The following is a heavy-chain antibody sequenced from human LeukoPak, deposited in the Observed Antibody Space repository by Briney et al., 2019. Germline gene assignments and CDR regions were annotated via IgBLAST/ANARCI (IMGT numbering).Heavy chain of an antibody. CDR3: ARHVYCSGGGCYPLGYFDL. J-gene: IGHJ2*01. Sequence: PSETLSLTCTVSGGSISSNYWSWIRQPPGKGLECIGYIYYTGSTTYNPSLKSRVTISVDTSKNQFSLKLSSVTAADTAVYYCARHVYCSGGGCYPLGYFDLWGRGTLVTVSS. CDR1: GGSISSNY. V-gene: IGHV4-59*08. D-gene: IGHD2-15*01. CDR2: IYYTGST.